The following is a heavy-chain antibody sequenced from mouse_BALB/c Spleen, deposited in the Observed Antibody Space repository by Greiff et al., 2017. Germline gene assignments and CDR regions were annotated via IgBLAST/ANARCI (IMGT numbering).Heavy chain of an antibody. J-gene: IGHJ2*01. V-gene: IGHV1S81*02. CDR1: GYTFTSYY. D-gene: IGHD2-4*01. CDR2: INPSNGGT. CDR3: TRSGDYYDYDGDFDY. Sequence: QVQLKQSGAELVKPGASVKLSCKASGYTFTSYYMYWVKQRPGQGLEWIGEINPSNGGTNFNEKFKSKATLTVDKSSSTAYMQLSSLTSEDSAVYYCTRSGDYYDYDGDFDYWGQGTTLTVSS.